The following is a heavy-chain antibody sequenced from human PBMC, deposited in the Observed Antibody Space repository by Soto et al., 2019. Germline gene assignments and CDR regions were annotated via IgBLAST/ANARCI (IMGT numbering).Heavy chain of an antibody. J-gene: IGHJ5*02. Sequence: SETLSLTCTVSGGSISSYYWSWIRQPPGKGLEWIGYVYNSGSTNYNPSLKSRVTISIDTSKNQFSLKLTSLTATDTAVYYCARQCRGVTCHWFVPWGQGTLVTVSS. D-gene: IGHD2-15*01. CDR3: ARQCRGVTCHWFVP. CDR2: VYNSGST. CDR1: GGSISSYY. V-gene: IGHV4-59*01.